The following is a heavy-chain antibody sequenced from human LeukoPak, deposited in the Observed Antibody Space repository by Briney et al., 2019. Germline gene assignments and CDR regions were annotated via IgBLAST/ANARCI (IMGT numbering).Heavy chain of an antibody. J-gene: IGHJ4*02. CDR3: ARTYYDILTGYNPYFDY. V-gene: IGHV3-30*02. Sequence: GGSLRLSCAASGFIFSNYAMQWVRQAPGMGLEWVAFIRYDGGNTYYADSVKGRFTISRDNAKNFLYLQMNSLRAEDTAVYYCARTYYDILTGYNPYFDYWGQGILVTVSS. D-gene: IGHD3-9*01. CDR2: IRYDGGNT. CDR1: GFIFSNYA.